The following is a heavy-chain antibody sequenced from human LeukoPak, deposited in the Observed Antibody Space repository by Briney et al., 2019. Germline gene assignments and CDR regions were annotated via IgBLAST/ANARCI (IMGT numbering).Heavy chain of an antibody. D-gene: IGHD2-2*01. CDR1: GFTFSSYA. J-gene: IGHJ4*02. CDR2: ISEDGSNK. CDR3: ANHGGYCSSPSCLNFDY. Sequence: PGGSLRLSCAASGFTFSSYAMHWARQSPGKGLEWVAVISEDGSNKYYADSVEGRFTISRDNSKNTLYLQMSSLRAEDTAVYYCANHGGYCSSPSCLNFDYWGQGTLVTVSS. V-gene: IGHV3-30-3*01.